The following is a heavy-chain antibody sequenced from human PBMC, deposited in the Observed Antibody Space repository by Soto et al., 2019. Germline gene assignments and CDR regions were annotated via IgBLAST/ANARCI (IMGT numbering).Heavy chain of an antibody. CDR3: ARDGAGYYGSGSYSQKYFDY. V-gene: IGHV1-18*01. Sequence: ASVKVSCKASGYTFTSYGISWVRQAHGQGLEWMGWISAYNGYTNYAQKPQGRATMTTDTSTSTAYMELRSLRSDDTAVYYCARDGAGYYGSGSYSQKYFDYWGQGTLVTVSS. D-gene: IGHD3-10*01. J-gene: IGHJ4*02. CDR1: GYTFTSYG. CDR2: ISAYNGYT.